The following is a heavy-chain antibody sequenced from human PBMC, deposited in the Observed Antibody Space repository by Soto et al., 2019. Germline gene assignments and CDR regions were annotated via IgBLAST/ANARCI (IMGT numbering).Heavy chain of an antibody. V-gene: IGHV4-59*01. J-gene: IGHJ6*02. CDR2: MYNTGST. D-gene: IGHD2-21*02. CDR3: ARDLWGYCGTDCYPLDV. Sequence: SETLSLTCTVSGGSISRYYWSWIRQPPGKGLEWIGYMYNTGSTVYNPPFRSRVTISVETSKNQFSLKLNSVTAADTAVYYCARDLWGYCGTDCYPLDVWGQGITVTVSS. CDR1: GGSISRYY.